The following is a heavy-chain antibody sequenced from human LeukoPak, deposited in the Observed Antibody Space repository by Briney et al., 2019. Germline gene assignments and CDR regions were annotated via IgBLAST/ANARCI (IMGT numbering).Heavy chain of an antibody. V-gene: IGHV4-38-2*02. Sequence: PSETLSLTCAVSGYSISSGYYWGWIRQPPGKGLEWIGSIYHSGSTYYNPSLKSRVTISVDTSKNHFSLKLSSVAAADTAVYYCAREESTNGVCYTHWGQGTLVTVSS. CDR2: IYHSGST. CDR1: GYSISSGYY. CDR3: AREESTNGVCYTH. D-gene: IGHD2-8*01. J-gene: IGHJ4*02.